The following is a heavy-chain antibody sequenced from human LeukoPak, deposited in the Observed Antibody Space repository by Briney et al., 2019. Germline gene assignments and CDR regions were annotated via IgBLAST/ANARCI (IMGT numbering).Heavy chain of an antibody. CDR2: IGSSGSTE. J-gene: IGHJ3*02. CDR3: ARDTLEYSNSPDALDI. D-gene: IGHD4-23*01. Sequence: GSLRLSCAASGFTFSAYEMNWVRQAPGKGLEWVSYIGSSGSTEYYADSVKGRFTISRDNAKNSLYMQMESLRDEDTAIYYCARDTLEYSNSPDALDIWGQGTMVTVSS. CDR1: GFTFSAYE. V-gene: IGHV3-48*03.